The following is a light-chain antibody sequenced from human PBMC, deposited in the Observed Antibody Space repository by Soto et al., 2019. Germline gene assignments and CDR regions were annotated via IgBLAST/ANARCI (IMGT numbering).Light chain of an antibody. CDR3: SSYTSSSTLRV. V-gene: IGLV2-14*01. CDR2: EVS. J-gene: IGLJ2*01. CDR1: SSDVGAYNF. Sequence: QSALTQPASVSGSPGQSITISCTGTSSDVGAYNFVSWYQQFPGKAPKLMIYEVSNRPSGVSNRFSGSKSGNTASLTISGLQAEDEADYYCSSYTSSSTLRVFGGGTKVTVL.